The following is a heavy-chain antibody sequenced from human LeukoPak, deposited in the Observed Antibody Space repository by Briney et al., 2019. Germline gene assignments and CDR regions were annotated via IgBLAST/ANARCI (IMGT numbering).Heavy chain of an antibody. J-gene: IGHJ4*02. CDR3: AKRGGSHYYDSSGYFAPFDY. CDR1: GFTFSDYY. V-gene: IGHV3-11*01. Sequence: GGSLRLSCAASGFTFSDYYMSWIRQAPGKGLEWVSYISSSGSTIYYADSVKGRFTISRDNAKNSVYLQMNSLRADDTAVYYCAKRGGSHYYDSSGYFAPFDYWGQGTLVTVSS. D-gene: IGHD3-22*01. CDR2: ISSSGSTI.